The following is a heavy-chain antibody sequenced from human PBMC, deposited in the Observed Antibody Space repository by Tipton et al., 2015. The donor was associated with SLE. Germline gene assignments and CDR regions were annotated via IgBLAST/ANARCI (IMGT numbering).Heavy chain of an antibody. J-gene: IGHJ3*02. D-gene: IGHD2-2*01. CDR3: ARPVVPAALDAFDI. V-gene: IGHV3-30*04. Sequence: LRLSCAASGFIFSSYAMHWVRQAPGKGLEWVAVISYDGSNKYYADSVKGRFTISRDNSKNTLYLQMNSLRAEDTAVYYCARPVVPAALDAFDIWGQGTMVTVSS. CDR1: GFIFSSYA. CDR2: ISYDGSNK.